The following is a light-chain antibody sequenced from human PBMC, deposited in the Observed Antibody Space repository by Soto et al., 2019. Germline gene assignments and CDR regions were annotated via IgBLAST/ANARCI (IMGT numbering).Light chain of an antibody. CDR1: QGIGDT. CDR3: HQRQSWPRT. Sequence: IVLAQSPATLSLSPGERATISCRASQGIGDTLAWYQQKPGQTPRLLIYDTSIRATGVPARFSASGSGTDFTLTISDVQPEDFALYYCHQRQSWPRTFGQGTKVDIK. J-gene: IGKJ1*01. V-gene: IGKV3-11*01. CDR2: DTS.